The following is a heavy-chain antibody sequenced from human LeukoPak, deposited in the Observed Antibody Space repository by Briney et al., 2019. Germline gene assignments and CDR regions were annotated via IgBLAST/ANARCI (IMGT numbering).Heavy chain of an antibody. V-gene: IGHV3-30-3*01. CDR3: AGKNQLLFSAPFDP. CDR1: GFTFSSYA. J-gene: IGHJ5*02. D-gene: IGHD2-2*01. CDR2: ISYDGSNK. Sequence: GGSLRLSCAASGFTFSSYAMHWVRQAPGKGLERMAVISYDGSNKYYADSVKGRFTISRDNSKNTLYLQMNSLRAEDTAVYYCAGKNQLLFSAPFDPWGQGTLVTVSS.